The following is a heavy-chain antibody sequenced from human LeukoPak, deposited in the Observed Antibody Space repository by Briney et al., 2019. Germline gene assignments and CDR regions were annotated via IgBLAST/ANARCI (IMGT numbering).Heavy chain of an antibody. V-gene: IGHV4-59*01. CDR2: IYYSGST. J-gene: IGHJ4*02. D-gene: IGHD6-13*01. Sequence: PSETLSLTCTVSGGSISSYYWSWIRQPPGKGLEWIGYIYYSGSTNYNPSLKSRVTISVDTSKNQFSLKLSSVTAVDTAVYYCARDGSSWSYWGQGTLVTVSS. CDR1: GGSISSYY. CDR3: ARDGSSWSY.